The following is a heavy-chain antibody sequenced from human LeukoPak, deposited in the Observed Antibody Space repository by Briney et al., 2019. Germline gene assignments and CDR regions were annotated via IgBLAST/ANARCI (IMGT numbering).Heavy chain of an antibody. V-gene: IGHV3-23*01. J-gene: IGHJ4*02. D-gene: IGHD3-16*02. CDR1: GFTFSSYG. CDR2: ISGSGGST. Sequence: PGGSLRLSCAASGFTFSSYGMHWVRQAPGKGMEWVSAISGSGGSTYYADSVKGRFTISRDNSKNTLYLQMNSLRAEDTAVYYCAKGPSVIFYAYFDYWGQGTLVTVSS. CDR3: AKGPSVIFYAYFDY.